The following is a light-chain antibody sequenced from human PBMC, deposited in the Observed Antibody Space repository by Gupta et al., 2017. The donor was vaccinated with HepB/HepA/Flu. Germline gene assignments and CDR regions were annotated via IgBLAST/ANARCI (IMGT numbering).Light chain of an antibody. CDR2: EVS. Sequence: QSALTQPPSASGSPGQSVTIPCTGTSSDIGDYNYVSWYQQHPGKAPKLMIHEVSKRPSGVPDRFSGSKSGYTASLTVSGLQGEDEADYYCSSYAGSNNLVFGGGTKLTVL. CDR3: SSYAGSNNLV. J-gene: IGLJ2*01. V-gene: IGLV2-8*01. CDR1: SSDIGDYNY.